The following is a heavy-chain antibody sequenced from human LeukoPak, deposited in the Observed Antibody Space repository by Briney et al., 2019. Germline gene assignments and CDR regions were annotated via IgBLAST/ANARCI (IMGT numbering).Heavy chain of an antibody. V-gene: IGHV4-39*07. CDR3: ARGGGDSSSWYNYYYYYYMDV. Sequence: PSETLSVTCTVSGGSISSSSYYWGWIRQPPGKGLEWIGSSYYRGSTYYNPSLKSRVTISVDTSKNQFSLKLSSVTAADTAVYYCARGGGDSSSWYNYYYYYYMDVWGKGTTVTVSS. CDR1: GGSISSSSYY. D-gene: IGHD6-13*01. J-gene: IGHJ6*03. CDR2: SYYRGST.